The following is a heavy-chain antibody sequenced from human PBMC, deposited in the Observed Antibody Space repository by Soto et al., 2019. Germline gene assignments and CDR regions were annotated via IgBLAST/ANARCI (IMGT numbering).Heavy chain of an antibody. V-gene: IGHV1-2*04. J-gene: IGHJ3*02. CDR3: ARVEITELNDAFDI. CDR1: GYTFTGYY. D-gene: IGHD3-10*01. Sequence: ASVKVSCKASGYTFTGYYMHWVRQAPGQGLEWIGWINPNSGGTNYAQKFQGWVTMTRATSISTAYMELSRMRSDDTAVYYWARVEITELNDAFDIWGQGTMVTVSS. CDR2: INPNSGGT.